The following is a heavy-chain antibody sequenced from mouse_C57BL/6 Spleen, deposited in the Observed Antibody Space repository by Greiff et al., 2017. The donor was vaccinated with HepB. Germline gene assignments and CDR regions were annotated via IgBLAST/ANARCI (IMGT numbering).Heavy chain of an antibody. Sequence: EVQLQQSGAELVRPGASVKLSCTASGFNIKDYYMHWVKQRPEQGLEWIGRIDPEDGDTEYAPKFQGKATMTADTSSNPAYLQLSSLTSEDTAVYYCTTNYYGSSGYFDVWGTGTTVTVSS. J-gene: IGHJ1*03. V-gene: IGHV14-1*01. CDR1: GFNIKDYY. CDR3: TTNYYGSSGYFDV. D-gene: IGHD1-1*01. CDR2: IDPEDGDT.